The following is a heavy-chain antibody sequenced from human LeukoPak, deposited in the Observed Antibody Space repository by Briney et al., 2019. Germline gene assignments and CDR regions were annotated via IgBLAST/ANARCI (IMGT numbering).Heavy chain of an antibody. CDR3: ARDTDCSGWYYFDY. CDR1: GYTFTGYY. CDR2: INLNIGGP. V-gene: IGHV1-2*02. D-gene: IGHD6-19*01. J-gene: IGHJ4*02. Sequence: SVNASCTASGYTFTGYYMHWVRQAPRQRLEWMGWINLNIGGPNYAQKFQVRSPKAKAPPSSTASRELSRLRFDATAVTYCARDTDCSGWYYFDYGGQGTLVSVSS.